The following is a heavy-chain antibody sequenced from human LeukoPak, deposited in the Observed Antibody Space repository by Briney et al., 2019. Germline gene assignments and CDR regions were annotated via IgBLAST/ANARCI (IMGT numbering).Heavy chain of an antibody. V-gene: IGHV1-2*04. CDR3: ARWLQYDYYYYMDV. J-gene: IGHJ6*03. Sequence: ASVKVSCKASGYTFTGYYMHWVRQAPGQGLEWMGWINPNSGGTNYAQKFQGWVTMTRDTSISTAYMELSRLRSEDTAVYYCARWLQYDYYYYMDVWGKGTTVTVSS. CDR1: GYTFTGYY. CDR2: INPNSGGT. D-gene: IGHD5-24*01.